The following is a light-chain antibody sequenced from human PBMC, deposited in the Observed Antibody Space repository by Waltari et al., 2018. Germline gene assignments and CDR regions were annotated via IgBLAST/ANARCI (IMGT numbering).Light chain of an antibody. V-gene: IGLV3-19*01. CDR1: SRRSYY. Sequence: SSELTQDPAVSVALGQTVRITCQGDSRRSYYASWYQQKPGQAPVLVIYGKNNRTSGIPDRFSGSSSGNTASLTITGAQAEDEADYYCNSRDSSGNLLFGGGTKLTVL. CDR3: NSRDSSGNLL. J-gene: IGLJ3*02. CDR2: GKN.